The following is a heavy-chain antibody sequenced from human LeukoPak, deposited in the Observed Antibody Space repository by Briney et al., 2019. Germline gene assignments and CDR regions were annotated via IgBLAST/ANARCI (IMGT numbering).Heavy chain of an antibody. J-gene: IGHJ4*02. Sequence: GGSLRLSCAASGFTFNSYAMSWVRQAPGKGLEWVSAISGAGGSTYYADSVKGRFTISRDNSKNTLYLQMNNLRAEDTAVYYCARYKYYYGSGTYPELDWGQGTLVTVSS. CDR3: ARYKYYYGSGTYPELD. D-gene: IGHD3-10*01. CDR1: GFTFNSYA. V-gene: IGHV3-23*01. CDR2: ISGAGGST.